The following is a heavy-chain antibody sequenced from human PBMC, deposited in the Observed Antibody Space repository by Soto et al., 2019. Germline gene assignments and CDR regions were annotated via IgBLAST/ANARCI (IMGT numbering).Heavy chain of an antibody. J-gene: IGHJ6*02. CDR2: IDPSDSYT. D-gene: IGHD3-16*02. CDR1: GYSFTSYW. Sequence: GESLKISCKGSGYSFTSYWISWVRQMPGKGLEWMGRIDPSDSYTNYSPSFQGHVTISADKSISTAYLQWSSLKASDTAMYYCARGGEANRFLVQGYYYYGMDVRGQGTTVTGSS. CDR3: ARGGEANRFLVQGYYYYGMDV. V-gene: IGHV5-10-1*01.